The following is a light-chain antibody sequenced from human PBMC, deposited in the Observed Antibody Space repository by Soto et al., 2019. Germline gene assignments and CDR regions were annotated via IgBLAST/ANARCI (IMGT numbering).Light chain of an antibody. V-gene: IGKV1-5*03. Sequence: DIQMTQSPSTLSASVGDRVTITCRASQSISSWLAWYQQKPGKAPKLLIYKACSLESGLASRFSGSRSGTSFTLTIRSLRADDFATYYCQQYNSYIFTFGPGTKVDIK. CDR1: QSISSW. J-gene: IGKJ3*01. CDR3: QQYNSYIFT. CDR2: KAC.